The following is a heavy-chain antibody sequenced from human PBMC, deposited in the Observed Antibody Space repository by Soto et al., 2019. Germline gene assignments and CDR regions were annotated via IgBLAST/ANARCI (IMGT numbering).Heavy chain of an antibody. V-gene: IGHV3-66*01. CDR3: ARAGGTAATWGFYYYYMDV. CDR1: GFTVSSNY. D-gene: IGHD2-15*01. J-gene: IGHJ6*03. Sequence: GGSLRLSCAASGFTVSSNYMSWVRQAPGKGLEWVSVIYSGGSTYYADSVKGRFTISRDNSKNTLYLQMNSLRAEDTAVYYCARAGGTAATWGFYYYYMDVWGKGTTVTVSS. CDR2: IYSGGST.